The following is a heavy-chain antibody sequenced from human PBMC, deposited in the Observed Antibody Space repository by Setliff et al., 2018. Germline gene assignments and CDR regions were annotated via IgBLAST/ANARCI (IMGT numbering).Heavy chain of an antibody. CDR2: ISSSSTI. J-gene: IGHJ4*02. CDR3: ARQNDFWSGQDFDY. V-gene: IGHV3-48*01. D-gene: IGHD3-3*01. CDR1: GFTFSSYS. Sequence: GGSLRLSCAASGFTFSSYSMNWVRQAPGKGLEWVSSISSSSTIYYADSVKGRFTISRDNAKNSLYLQMNSLRAEDTAVYYCARQNDFWSGQDFDYWGQGTLVTVSS.